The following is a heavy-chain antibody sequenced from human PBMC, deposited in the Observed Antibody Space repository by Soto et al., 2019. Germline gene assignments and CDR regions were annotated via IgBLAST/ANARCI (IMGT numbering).Heavy chain of an antibody. CDR1: GFTFSTYA. CDR3: AKVVSSSSFDYYYYGMDV. V-gene: IGHV3-23*01. Sequence: PGGSLRLSCAASGFTFSTYAMAWVRQAPGKGLVWVSAITTSAIETKTFYADSVKGRFTISRDNSKNTLYLQMNSLRAEDTAVYYCAKVVSSSSFDYYYYGMDVWGQGTTVTVSS. D-gene: IGHD6-6*01. J-gene: IGHJ6*02. CDR2: ITTSAIETKT.